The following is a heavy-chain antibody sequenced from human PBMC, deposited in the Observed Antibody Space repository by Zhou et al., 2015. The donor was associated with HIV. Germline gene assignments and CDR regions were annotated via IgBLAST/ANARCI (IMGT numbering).Heavy chain of an antibody. CDR3: AREVSGIVVVAAYGGAFDI. V-gene: IGHV1-69*01. D-gene: IGHD2-15*01. J-gene: IGHJ3*02. CDR2: IIPIFGTA. CDR1: GGTFSSYA. Sequence: QVQLVQSGAEVKKPGSSVKVSCKASGGTFSSYAISWVRQAPGQGLEWMGGIIPIFGTANYAQKFQGRVTITADESTSTAYMELSSLRSEDTAVYYCAREVSGIVVVAAYGGAFDIWGQGTMVTVSS.